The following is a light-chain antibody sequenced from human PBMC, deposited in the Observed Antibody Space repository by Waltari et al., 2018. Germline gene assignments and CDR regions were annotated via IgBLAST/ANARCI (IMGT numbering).Light chain of an antibody. CDR3: QQYNNWPPWT. V-gene: IGKV3-15*01. CDR2: GAS. Sequence: EIVRTQSPATLSVSPGERATLSCRASQSVSSNLAWYQQKHGQAPRLLIYGASTRATGIPARFSGSGSGTEFTLTISSLQSEDFAVYYCQQYNNWPPWTFGQGTKVEIK. J-gene: IGKJ1*01. CDR1: QSVSSN.